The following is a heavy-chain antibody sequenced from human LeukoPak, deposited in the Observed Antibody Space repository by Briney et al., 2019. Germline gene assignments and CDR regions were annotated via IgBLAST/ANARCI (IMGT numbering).Heavy chain of an antibody. CDR1: GFTFSSYG. Sequence: GGSLRLSCAASGFTFSSYGTHWVRQAPGKGLEWVAFIRYDGSNKYYADSVKGRFTISRDNSKNTLYLQMNSLRAEDTAVYYCAKDLDATLYDFWSGETIWGQGTMVTVSS. CDR3: AKDLDATLYDFWSGETI. D-gene: IGHD3-3*01. J-gene: IGHJ3*02. V-gene: IGHV3-30*02. CDR2: IRYDGSNK.